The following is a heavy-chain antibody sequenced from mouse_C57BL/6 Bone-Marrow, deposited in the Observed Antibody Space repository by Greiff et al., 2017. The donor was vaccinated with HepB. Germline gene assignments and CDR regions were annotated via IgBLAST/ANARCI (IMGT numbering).Heavy chain of an antibody. CDR3: ATGYGSSW. Sequence: EVHLVESGGGLVKPGGSLKLSCAASGFTFSDYGMHWVRQAPEKGLEWVAYISSGSSTIYYAETVKGRFTISRDNATNTRFLQMTSLRSEDTAMYYCATGYGSSWGGQGTTLTVSA. CDR2: ISSGSSTI. J-gene: IGHJ2*01. D-gene: IGHD1-1*01. CDR1: GFTFSDYG. V-gene: IGHV5-17*01.